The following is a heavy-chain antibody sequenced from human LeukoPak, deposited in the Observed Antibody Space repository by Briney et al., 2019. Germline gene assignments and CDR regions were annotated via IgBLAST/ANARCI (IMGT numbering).Heavy chain of an antibody. Sequence: SETLSLTCTVSGGSIISYYWSWIRQPPGKGMEWIGYIYCSGSTNYNPSLKSRVTISVDTSKNQFSLKLSSVTAADTAVYYCARHAGYCSRTSCYVNYYYMDVWGKGTTVTVSS. CDR2: IYCSGST. J-gene: IGHJ6*03. V-gene: IGHV4-59*08. D-gene: IGHD2-2*01. CDR3: ARHAGYCSRTSCYVNYYYMDV. CDR1: GGSIISYY.